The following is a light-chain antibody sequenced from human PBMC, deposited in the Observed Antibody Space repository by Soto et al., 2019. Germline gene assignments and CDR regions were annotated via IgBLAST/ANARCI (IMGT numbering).Light chain of an antibody. CDR3: QLRSN. CDR1: QSVTNY. CDR2: DAS. V-gene: IGKV3-11*01. J-gene: IGKJ5*01. Sequence: EIVVSQSPATLSLSKGARATLSCRASQSVTNYLAWYQQKPGQAPRLLIYDASNRATGIPARFSGSGSGTDFTLTISSLEPEDFAVYYCQLRSNFGQGTRLEIK.